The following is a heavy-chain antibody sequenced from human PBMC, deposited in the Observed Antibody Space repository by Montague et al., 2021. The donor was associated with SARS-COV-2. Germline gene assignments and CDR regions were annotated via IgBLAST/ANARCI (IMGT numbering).Heavy chain of an antibody. CDR3: VRYSGWFYFDF. V-gene: IGHV6-1*01. CDR2: TYYRSKWYS. Sequence: CAISGDSVSSNSVAWGGSRQSPSRGREGLGRTYYRSKWYSDYAPSVRGRLTVNPDASKNEFSLELNYVTPEDTAVYYCVRYSGWFYFDFWGQGTLVTVSS. D-gene: IGHD6-19*01. CDR1: GDSVSSNSVA. J-gene: IGHJ4*02.